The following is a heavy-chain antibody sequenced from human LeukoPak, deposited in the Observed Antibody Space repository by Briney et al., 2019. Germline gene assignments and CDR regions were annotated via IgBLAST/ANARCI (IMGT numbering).Heavy chain of an antibody. V-gene: IGHV5-51*01. J-gene: IGHJ3*02. D-gene: IGHD3-3*01. CDR3: ARQQTIFGVVPDAFDI. CDR2: IYPGDSDT. CDR1: GYSFTSYW. Sequence: GESLKISCKGSGYSFTSYWIGWVRQMPGKGLEWMGIIYPGDSDTRYSPSFQGQVTISADKSISTAYLQWSSLKASDTAMYYCARQQTIFGVVPDAFDIWGQGTMVTVSS.